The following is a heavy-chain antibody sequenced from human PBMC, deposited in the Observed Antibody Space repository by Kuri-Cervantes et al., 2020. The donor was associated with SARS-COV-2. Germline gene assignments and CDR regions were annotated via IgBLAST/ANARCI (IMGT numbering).Heavy chain of an antibody. CDR3: AGGFGVPWTLGEVGFDY. CDR2: IYYSGNT. CDR1: GGSISSGDYY. Sequence: LRLSCTVSGGSISSGDYYWSWIRQPPGKGLEWIGYIYYSGNTYYNPSLKSRVSMSVDTSKNQFSLKLNSVTPEDTAVYYCAGGFGVPWTLGEVGFDYWGQGTLVTVSS. D-gene: IGHD3-16*01. V-gene: IGHV4-30-4*08. J-gene: IGHJ4*02.